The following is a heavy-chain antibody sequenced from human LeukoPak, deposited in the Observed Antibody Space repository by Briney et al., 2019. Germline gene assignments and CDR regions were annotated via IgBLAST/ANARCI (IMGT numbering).Heavy chain of an antibody. CDR3: VSGHYNDY. Sequence: PGGSLRLSCAASSGFPFSRFWMNWVRQAPGKGLEWVANIKADGSEKHYVDSVKGRSTISRDNAKKSLYLQMSSLRADDTAVYYCVSGHYNDYKGQGTLVTVSS. J-gene: IGHJ4*02. V-gene: IGHV3-7*01. CDR1: GFPFSRFW. CDR2: IKADGSEK.